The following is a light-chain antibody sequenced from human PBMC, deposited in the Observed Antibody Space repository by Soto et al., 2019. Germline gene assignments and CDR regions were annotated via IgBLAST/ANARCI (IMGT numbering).Light chain of an antibody. J-gene: IGLJ1*01. Sequence: QSALTQPASVSGSPGQSITISYTGTSSDIGAYKYVSWYQQDPGKAPKLMIYDVSNRPSGVSSRFSGSKSGNTASLTISGLQTEDEADYYCSSYTSTSSHVFGTGTKLTVL. CDR3: SSYTSTSSHV. CDR2: DVS. V-gene: IGLV2-14*01. CDR1: SSDIGAYKY.